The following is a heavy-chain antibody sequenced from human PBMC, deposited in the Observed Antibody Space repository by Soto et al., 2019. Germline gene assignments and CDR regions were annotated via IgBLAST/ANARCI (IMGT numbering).Heavy chain of an antibody. Sequence: PSETLSLTCTVSGGSINSRSYYWGWIRQSPGKGLEWIGSIYYSVSTYYNPSLKSRVAMSVDTSKNQFSLKLRSVSAADTAVYYCARQRTSVVTQAYFDDWGQGSLVTVSS. CDR3: ARQRTSVVTQAYFDD. J-gene: IGHJ4*02. CDR1: GGSINSRSYY. V-gene: IGHV4-39*01. CDR2: IYYSVST. D-gene: IGHD2-21*02.